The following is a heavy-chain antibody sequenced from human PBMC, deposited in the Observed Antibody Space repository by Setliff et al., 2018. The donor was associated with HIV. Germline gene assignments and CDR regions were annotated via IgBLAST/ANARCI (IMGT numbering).Heavy chain of an antibody. CDR1: GGSISSSSYY. Sequence: SETLSLTCAVSGGSISSSSYYWGWIRQPPGKGLEWIGSIYYSGSTYYNPSLKSRVTISVDTSKNQFSLKLSSVTAADTAVYYCARLQSYCSSTSCYRVGGIGYWGQGTLVTVSS. D-gene: IGHD2-2*01. J-gene: IGHJ4*02. V-gene: IGHV4-39*01. CDR3: ARLQSYCSSTSCYRVGGIGY. CDR2: IYYSGST.